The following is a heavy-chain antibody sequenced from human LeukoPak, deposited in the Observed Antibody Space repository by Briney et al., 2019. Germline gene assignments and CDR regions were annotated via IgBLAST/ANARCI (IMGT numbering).Heavy chain of an antibody. CDR2: IYYSGST. V-gene: IGHV4-59*01. D-gene: IGHD5-12*01. J-gene: IGHJ3*02. CDR3: AREDSGYSGYDDAFDI. CDR1: GGSISSYY. Sequence: SETLSLTCTVSGGSISSYYWSWIRQRPGKGLEWIGYIYYSGSTNYNPSLKSRVTISVDTSKNQFSLKLSSVTAADTAVYYCAREDSGYSGYDDAFDIWGQGTMVTVSS.